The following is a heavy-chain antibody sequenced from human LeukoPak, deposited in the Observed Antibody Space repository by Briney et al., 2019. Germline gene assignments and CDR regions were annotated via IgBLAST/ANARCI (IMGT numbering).Heavy chain of an antibody. J-gene: IGHJ5*02. D-gene: IGHD2-15*01. V-gene: IGHV4-39*07. CDR2: IYYSGST. CDR3: ARVRVVAENWFDP. CDR1: GGSISSSTNY. Sequence: SETLSLTCTVSGGSISSSTNYWGWIRQPPGKGLEWIGTIYYSGSTYYNPSLRSRVTISVDTSKNQFSLKLSSVTAADTAVYYCARVRVVAENWFDPWGQGTLVTVSS.